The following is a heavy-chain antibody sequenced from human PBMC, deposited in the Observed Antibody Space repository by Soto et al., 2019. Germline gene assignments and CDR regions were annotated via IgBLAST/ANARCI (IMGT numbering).Heavy chain of an antibody. D-gene: IGHD3-3*01. Sequence: GGSLRLSCAASGFTFSSYGMHWVRQAPGKGLEWVAAISYDGSNKYYADSVKGRFTISRDNSKNTLYLQMNSLRAEDTAVYYCAKETRYYDFWSGHDAFDIWGQGTMVTVSS. J-gene: IGHJ3*02. V-gene: IGHV3-30*18. CDR2: ISYDGSNK. CDR3: AKETRYYDFWSGHDAFDI. CDR1: GFTFSSYG.